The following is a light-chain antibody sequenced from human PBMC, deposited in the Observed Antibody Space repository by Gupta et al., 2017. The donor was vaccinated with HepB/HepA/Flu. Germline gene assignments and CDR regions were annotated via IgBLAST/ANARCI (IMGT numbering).Light chain of an antibody. Sequence: QSVLTQPPSASGTPGQTVTMSCSGSSSNIGSNKVYWYQQFPGTAPKLVIYKSYQRPSGVPDRISGSRSGTSGSLAISGLRSEDEADYYCATWDDNLRAWVIGGGTKLTVL. CDR1: SSNIGSNK. V-gene: IGLV1-47*01. CDR2: KSY. J-gene: IGLJ3*02. CDR3: ATWDDNLRAWV.